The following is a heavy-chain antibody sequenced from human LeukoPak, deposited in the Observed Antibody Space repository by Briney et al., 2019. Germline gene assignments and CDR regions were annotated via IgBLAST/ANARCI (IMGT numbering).Heavy chain of an antibody. CDR2: MNQDGSEK. V-gene: IGHV3-7*01. CDR3: ARSARLMKGVVEVTALDD. Sequence: PGGSLRLSCAASGFIFSGYWMSWVRQAPGKGLEWVANMNQDGSEKYYVDSVKGRFTIARDNAKNSVYLEMNSLRADDTAVYYCARSARLMKGVVEVTALDDWGQGTLVTVSS. D-gene: IGHD3-3*01. J-gene: IGHJ4*02. CDR1: GFIFSGYW.